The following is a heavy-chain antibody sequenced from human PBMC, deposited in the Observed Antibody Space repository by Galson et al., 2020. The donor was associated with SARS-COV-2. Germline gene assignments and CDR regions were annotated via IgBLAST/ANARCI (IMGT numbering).Heavy chain of an antibody. V-gene: IGHV6-1*01. CDR2: TYFRSKWYH. CDR1: GDRLSSNTAA. CDR3: ARGWTYYYDTSGYDHFDS. J-gene: IGHJ4*02. D-gene: IGHD3-22*01. Sequence: SQILSLPCSISGDRLSSNTAAWNWPRPSPSRGLEWLGLTYFRSKWYHDYEVTLERRMTIRPDTSKNQFSLQLNSVTPEDSAVYFCARGWTYYYDTSGYDHFDSWGQGTLVTVSS.